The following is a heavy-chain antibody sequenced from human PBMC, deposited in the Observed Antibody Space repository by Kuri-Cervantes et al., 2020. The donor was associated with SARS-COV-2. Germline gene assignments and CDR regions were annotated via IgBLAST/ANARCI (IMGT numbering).Heavy chain of an antibody. J-gene: IGHJ5*02. V-gene: IGHV3-11*04. CDR3: ARDLAAVAGGGWFDP. D-gene: IGHD6-19*01. CDR2: ISSSGSAI. Sequence: GESLKISCAASGFIFSDYYMTWIRQPPGKGLEWVSYISSSGSAINYADSVKGRFTISRDNSKNTLYLQMNSLRAEDTAVYYCARDLAAVAGGGWFDPWGQGTLVTVSS. CDR1: GFIFSDYY.